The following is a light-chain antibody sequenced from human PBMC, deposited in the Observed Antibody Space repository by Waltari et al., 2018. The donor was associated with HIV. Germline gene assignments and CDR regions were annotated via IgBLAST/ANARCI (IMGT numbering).Light chain of an antibody. CDR2: RNS. J-gene: IGLJ1*01. CDR1: SSNIGSYT. CDR3: AAWDDSLNGYV. Sequence: QSVLTQTPSASGTPGHRVTISCSGSSSNIGSYTVNWYPPLPATAPKRLSFRNSQRPSGVPDRFSASKSGTSASLAISGLQSEDEADYYGAAWDDSLNGYVFGTGTRVTVL. V-gene: IGLV1-44*01.